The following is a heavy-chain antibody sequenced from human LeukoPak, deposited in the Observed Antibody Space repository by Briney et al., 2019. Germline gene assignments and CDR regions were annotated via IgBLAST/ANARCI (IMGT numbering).Heavy chain of an antibody. J-gene: IGHJ4*02. Sequence: PGGSLRLSCAASGFTFSSYSMNWVRRAPGKGLEWVSYISSSSNTIYYAYSVEGRFTISRDNAKNSLYLQMNSLRDEDTAVYYRARGTYGDYVQYQFDFWGQGTLVTASS. CDR1: GFTFSSYS. V-gene: IGHV3-48*02. CDR2: ISSSSNTI. D-gene: IGHD4-17*01. CDR3: ARGTYGDYVQYQFDF.